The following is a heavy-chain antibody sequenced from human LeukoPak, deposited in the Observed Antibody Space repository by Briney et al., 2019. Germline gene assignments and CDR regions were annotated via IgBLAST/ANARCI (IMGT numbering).Heavy chain of an antibody. J-gene: IGHJ4*02. CDR2: VNGNGGST. CDR3: AKSLYGGCDY. Sequence: PGGSLRLSCAASGFSFSTYAMSWVRQAPGKGLEWVSGVNGNGGSTSYADSAKGRFTIFRDNSKNTVYLQMNSLRVEDTAVYYCAKSLYGGCDYWGQGTVVTVSS. V-gene: IGHV3-23*01. D-gene: IGHD3-16*02. CDR1: GFSFSTYA.